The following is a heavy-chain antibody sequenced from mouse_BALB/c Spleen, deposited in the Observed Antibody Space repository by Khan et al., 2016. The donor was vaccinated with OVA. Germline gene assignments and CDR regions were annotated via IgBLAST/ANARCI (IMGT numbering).Heavy chain of an antibody. CDR3: ARDVSRYNYAMDL. V-gene: IGHV3-2*02. D-gene: IGHD1-3*01. CDR1: GYSITSDYA. Sequence: EVQLQESGPGLVKPSQSLSLTCTVTGYSITSDYAWNWIRQFPGNKLEWMGYISSSGSTNYNPALKSRISITRDPSKNQFFLQLNSVTTEDTATYYCARDVSRYNYAMDLWGQGTSVTVSS. J-gene: IGHJ4*01. CDR2: ISSSGST.